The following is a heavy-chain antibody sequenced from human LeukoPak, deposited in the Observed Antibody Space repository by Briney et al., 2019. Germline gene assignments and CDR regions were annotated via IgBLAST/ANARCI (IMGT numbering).Heavy chain of an antibody. CDR2: MNPNSGNT. V-gene: IGHV1-8*01. D-gene: IGHD2-15*01. CDR1: GYTFTSYD. J-gene: IGHJ1*01. Sequence: ASVKVSCKASGYTFTSYDINWVRQATGQGLEWMGWMNPNSGNTGYAQKFQGRVTMTRNTSISTAYMELSSLRSEDTAVCYCARGPRYCSGGSCYSEPAEYFQHWGQGTLVTVSS. CDR3: ARGPRYCSGGSCYSEPAEYFQH.